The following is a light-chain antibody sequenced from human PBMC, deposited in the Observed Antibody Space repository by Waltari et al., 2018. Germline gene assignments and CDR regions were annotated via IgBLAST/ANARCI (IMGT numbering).Light chain of an antibody. CDR2: SAS. CDR1: QDVGSY. Sequence: AIRLTQSPSSLSASKGDRVTIPCRATQDVGSYLAWYKQTPGRAPNLLIYSASTLHTGVPSRFIGDGSRTNFSLTISCLQSDDFGTYFCQQYHTFPPTFGGGTKVEIK. J-gene: IGKJ4*01. CDR3: QQYHTFPPT. V-gene: IGKV1-8*01.